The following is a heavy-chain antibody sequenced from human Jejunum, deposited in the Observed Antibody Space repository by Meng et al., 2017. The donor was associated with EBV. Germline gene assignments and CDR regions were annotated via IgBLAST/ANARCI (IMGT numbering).Heavy chain of an antibody. J-gene: IGHJ4*02. CDR3: ARDQGRDYDSSTYYTH. D-gene: IGHD3-22*01. CDR1: GGTFSSYV. Sequence: QVRVVQSGAEVKKPGSPVKVSCKAAGGTFSSYVINWVRQAPGQGLEWMGGIIPIFGRTNYALEFQDRVTITADKFTSTVYMEMSSLKSEDTAVYYCARDQGRDYDSSTYYTHWGRGTLVTVSS. V-gene: IGHV1-69*06. CDR2: IIPIFGRT.